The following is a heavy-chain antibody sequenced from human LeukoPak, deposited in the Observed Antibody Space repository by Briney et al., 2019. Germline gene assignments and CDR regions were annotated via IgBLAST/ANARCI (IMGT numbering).Heavy chain of an antibody. CDR2: IYHSGST. D-gene: IGHD6-13*01. Sequence: NTSETLSLTCAVSGYSISSGYYWGWIRQPPGKGLEWIGSIYHSGSTYYNPSLKGRVTISVDTSKNQFSLKLSSVTAADTAVYYCARAQVGAAAGTTFDYRGQGTLVTVSS. CDR1: GYSISSGYY. V-gene: IGHV4-38-2*01. CDR3: ARAQVGAAAGTTFDY. J-gene: IGHJ4*02.